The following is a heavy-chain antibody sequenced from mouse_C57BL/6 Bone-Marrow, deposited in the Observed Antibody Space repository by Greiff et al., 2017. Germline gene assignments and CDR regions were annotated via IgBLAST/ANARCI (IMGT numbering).Heavy chain of an antibody. Sequence: QVQLQHPGAELVKPGASVKLSCKASGYTFTSYWMHWVKQRPGQGLEWIGMIHPNSGSTNYNEKFKSKATLTVDKSSSTAYVQLSSLTSEDSAVYYCARTSGTYWYFDVWGTGTTVTVSS. D-gene: IGHD4-1*01. CDR2: IHPNSGST. CDR1: GYTFTSYW. V-gene: IGHV1-64*01. CDR3: ARTSGTYWYFDV. J-gene: IGHJ1*03.